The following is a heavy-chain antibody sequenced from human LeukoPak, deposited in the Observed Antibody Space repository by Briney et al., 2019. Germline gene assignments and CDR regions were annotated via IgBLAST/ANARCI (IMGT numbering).Heavy chain of an antibody. CDR2: ISWNSGSI. V-gene: IGHV3-9*01. J-gene: IGHJ4*02. CDR3: ARDLHYYGSGSC. Sequence: GGSLRLSSAASGFTFDDYAMHWVRQAPGKGLEWVSGISWNSGSIGYADSVKGRFTISRDNAKNSLYLQMNSLRAEDTAVYYCARDLHYYGSGSCWGQGTLVTVSS. CDR1: GFTFDDYA. D-gene: IGHD3-10*01.